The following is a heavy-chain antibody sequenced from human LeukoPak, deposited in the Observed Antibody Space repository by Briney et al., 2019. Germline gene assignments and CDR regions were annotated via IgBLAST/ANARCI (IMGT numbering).Heavy chain of an antibody. J-gene: IGHJ4*02. CDR3: ARDWGGSGSYYFDY. D-gene: IGHD3-10*01. V-gene: IGHV1-18*01. Sequence: ASVKVSCTASGYTFTSYGISWVRQAPGQGLEWMGWISAYNGNTNYAQKLQGRVTMTTDTSTSTAHMELRSLRSDDTAVYYCARDWGGSGSYYFDYWGQGTLVTVSS. CDR2: ISAYNGNT. CDR1: GYTFTSYG.